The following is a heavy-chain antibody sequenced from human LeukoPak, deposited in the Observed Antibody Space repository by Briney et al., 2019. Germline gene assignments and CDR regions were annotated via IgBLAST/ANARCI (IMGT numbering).Heavy chain of an antibody. V-gene: IGHV4-34*01. Sequence: PSETLSLTCAVYGGSFSGYYWSWIRQPPGKGLEWIGEINHSGSTNYNPSLKSRVTISVDTSKNQFSLKLSSVTAADTAVYYCARAKYSSSWSRSALDYWGQGTLVTVSS. CDR2: INHSGST. J-gene: IGHJ4*02. CDR1: GGSFSGYY. CDR3: ARAKYSSSWSRSALDY. D-gene: IGHD6-13*01.